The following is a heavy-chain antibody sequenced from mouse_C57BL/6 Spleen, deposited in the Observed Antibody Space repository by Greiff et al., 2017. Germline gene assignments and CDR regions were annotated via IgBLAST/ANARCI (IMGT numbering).Heavy chain of an antibody. CDR3: ATTMVRDYFDY. J-gene: IGHJ2*01. D-gene: IGHD2-2*01. Sequence: EVKLQQSGPELVKPGASVKMSCKASGYTFTDYNMHWVKQSHGKSLEWIGYINPNNGGTSYNQKFKGKATLTVNKSSSTAYMELRSLTSEDSAVYYCATTMVRDYFDYWGQGTTLTVAS. CDR1: GYTFTDYN. V-gene: IGHV1-22*01. CDR2: INPNNGGT.